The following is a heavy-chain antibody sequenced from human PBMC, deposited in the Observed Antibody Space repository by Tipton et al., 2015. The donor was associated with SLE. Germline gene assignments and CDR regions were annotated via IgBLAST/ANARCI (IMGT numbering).Heavy chain of an antibody. V-gene: IGHV3-30*03. CDR3: ARGGIQLWWPFDY. CDR2: ISYDGSNR. Sequence: SLRLSCAASGFTFSSYGIHWVRQAPGKGLEWVAVISYDGSNRYYTDSVKGRFTISRDNSNKTLYLQMNNLRAEDTAVYYCARGGIQLWWPFDYWGQGPLVSVSS. D-gene: IGHD5-18*01. CDR1: GFTFSSYG. J-gene: IGHJ4*02.